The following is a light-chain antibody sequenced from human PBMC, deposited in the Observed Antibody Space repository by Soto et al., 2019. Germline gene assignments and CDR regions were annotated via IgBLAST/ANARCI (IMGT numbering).Light chain of an antibody. CDR1: SSDVGAYNW. CDR2: DVT. Sequence: QSALTQPRSESGSPGQSVTISCAGTSSDVGAYNWVSWYQQHPGKVPKLIIYDVTRRPSGVPDRFSGSKSGNTASLTISGLQADDEADYYCCSYAGSYTLVFGGGTKVTVL. J-gene: IGLJ3*02. CDR3: CSYAGSYTLV. V-gene: IGLV2-11*01.